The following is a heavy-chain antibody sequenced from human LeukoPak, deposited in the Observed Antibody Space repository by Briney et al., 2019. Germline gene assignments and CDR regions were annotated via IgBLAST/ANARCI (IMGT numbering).Heavy chain of an antibody. V-gene: IGHV3-30*09. CDR1: GFTFSGYV. J-gene: IGHJ4*02. CDR3: ARGKTYDSSGYMDY. D-gene: IGHD3-22*01. CDR2: VSFDGSNI. Sequence: QPGRSLRLSCAASGFTFSGYVMHWVRRAPGKGLEWVAVVSFDGSNIYYADSVKGRFAISRDDSMDTLYLQMNSLRSEDTAVYYCARGKTYDSSGYMDYWGQGTLVTVSS.